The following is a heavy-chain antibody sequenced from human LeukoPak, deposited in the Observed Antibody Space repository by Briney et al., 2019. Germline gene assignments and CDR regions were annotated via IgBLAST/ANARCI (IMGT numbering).Heavy chain of an antibody. CDR3: ARKKTILWDAFDI. J-gene: IGHJ3*02. V-gene: IGHV1-18*01. CDR2: ISAYNGNT. CDR1: GYTFTSYG. D-gene: IGHD3-10*01. Sequence: ASLKVSCKASGYTFTSYGISWVRQAPGQGLQWMAWISAYNGNTNYAQKLQGRVTMTTDTSTSTAYMELRSLRSDDTAVYYCARKKTILWDAFDICGQGTMVTVSS.